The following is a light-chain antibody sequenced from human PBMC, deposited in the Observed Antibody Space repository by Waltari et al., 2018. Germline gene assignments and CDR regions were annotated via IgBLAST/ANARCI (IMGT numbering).Light chain of an antibody. CDR1: QSISSW. V-gene: IGKV1-5*03. CDR2: KAS. Sequence: DNQMTQSPSTLSASVGDRVTITCRTSQSISSWLAWYQQKPGKAPKLLIYKASSLERDVPSRFSGSGSGTEFTLTISSLQPDDFATFYCQHYSSYPPTFGGGTKVEIK. J-gene: IGKJ4*01. CDR3: QHYSSYPPT.